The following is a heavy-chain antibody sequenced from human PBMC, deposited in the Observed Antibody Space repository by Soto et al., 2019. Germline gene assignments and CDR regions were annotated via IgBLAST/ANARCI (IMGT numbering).Heavy chain of an antibody. D-gene: IGHD2-2*01. CDR1: GGTFGSYA. J-gene: IGHJ6*02. V-gene: IGHV1-69*01. CDR2: IIPIPGTA. CDR3: ARAQGSSTSLEIYYYYCYGMDV. Sequence: QVQLVQSGAEVKKPGSSVKVSCKASGGTFGSYAISWVRQAPGQGLEWMGGIIPIPGTANYAQKFQGRVTIPAAESTSTAYVEVSSLRSEVTAVYYCARAQGSSTSLEIYYYYCYGMDVWGQGTTVTVSS.